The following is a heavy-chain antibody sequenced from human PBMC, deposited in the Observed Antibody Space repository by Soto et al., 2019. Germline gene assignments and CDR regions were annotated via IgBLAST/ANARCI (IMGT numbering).Heavy chain of an antibody. J-gene: IGHJ6*03. CDR3: GRVGPDTYDILTGYFPYYYYYMDV. CDR2: IYYSGST. V-gene: IGHV4-31*03. Sequence: SETLSLTCTVSGGSISSGGYYWSWIRQHPGKGLEWVGYIYYSGSTYYNPSLKSRVTISVDTSKNQFSLKLSSVTAADTAVYYCGRVGPDTYDILTGYFPYYYYYMDVWGKGTTVTVS. D-gene: IGHD3-9*01. CDR1: GGSISSGGYY.